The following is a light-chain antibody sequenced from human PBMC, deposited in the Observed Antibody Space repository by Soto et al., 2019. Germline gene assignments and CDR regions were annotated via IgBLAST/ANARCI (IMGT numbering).Light chain of an antibody. Sequence: NFMLTQPHSVSESPGKTVTISCTRTSGSIASNYVQWYQQRPGSAPTTLIYEDDQRPSGVPDRFSGSIDRSSNSASLTISGLKTEDEAGYYCQSYDSSNPVVFGGGTKLTVL. CDR3: QSYDSSNPVV. J-gene: IGLJ2*01. CDR2: EDD. V-gene: IGLV6-57*04. CDR1: SGSIASNY.